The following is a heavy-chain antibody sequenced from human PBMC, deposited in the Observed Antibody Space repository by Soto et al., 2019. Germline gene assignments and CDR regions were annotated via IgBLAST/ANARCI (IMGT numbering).Heavy chain of an antibody. J-gene: IGHJ6*02. Sequence: GGSLRLSCAASGFTFSSYAMHWVRQAPGKGLEWVAVISYDGSNKYYADSVKGRFTISRDNSKNTLYLQMNSLRAEDTAVYYCARFNGAGSGFYYYYGMDVWGQGTTVTVS. CDR3: ARFNGAGSGFYYYYGMDV. V-gene: IGHV3-30-3*01. CDR2: ISYDGSNK. CDR1: GFTFSSYA. D-gene: IGHD3-10*01.